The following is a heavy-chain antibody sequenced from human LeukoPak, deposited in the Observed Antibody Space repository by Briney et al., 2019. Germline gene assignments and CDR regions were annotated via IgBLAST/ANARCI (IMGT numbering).Heavy chain of an antibody. Sequence: GGSLRLSCAASGFIFSSSWMSWVRQAPGKGLEWVSGISASGGDTYYADSVQGRFTISRDNSKNTLYLQMSSLRAEDTAVYYCARSGSYSEALDAFDIWGQGTMVTVSS. V-gene: IGHV3-23*01. CDR1: GFIFSSSW. CDR3: ARSGSYSEALDAFDI. J-gene: IGHJ3*02. CDR2: ISASGGDT. D-gene: IGHD3-10*01.